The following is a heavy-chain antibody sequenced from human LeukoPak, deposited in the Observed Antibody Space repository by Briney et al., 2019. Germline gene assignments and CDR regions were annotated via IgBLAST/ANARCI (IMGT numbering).Heavy chain of an antibody. CDR1: GGSISSSSYY. J-gene: IGHJ4*02. CDR2: IYYSGST. CDR3: ARLGSIAAPKGDY. D-gene: IGHD6-6*01. Sequence: SETLSLTCTVSGGSISSSSYYWGWIRQPPGKGLGWIGSIYYSGSTYYNPSLKSRVTISVDTSKNQFSLKLSSVTAADTAVYYCARLGSIAAPKGDYWGQGTLVTVSS. V-gene: IGHV4-39*01.